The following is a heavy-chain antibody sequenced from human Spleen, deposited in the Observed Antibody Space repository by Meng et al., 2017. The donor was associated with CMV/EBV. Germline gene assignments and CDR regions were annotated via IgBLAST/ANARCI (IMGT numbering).Heavy chain of an antibody. Sequence: SCKVSGYTFTDYYMHWVKQAPGKGLEWMGLVDPEDGETIYAEKFQGRVTITADTSTDTAYMELSSLRSEDTAVYYCATDAGSGWDRYWGQGTLVTVSS. J-gene: IGHJ4*02. CDR2: VDPEDGET. V-gene: IGHV1-69-2*01. D-gene: IGHD6-19*01. CDR3: ATDAGSGWDRY. CDR1: GYTFTDYY.